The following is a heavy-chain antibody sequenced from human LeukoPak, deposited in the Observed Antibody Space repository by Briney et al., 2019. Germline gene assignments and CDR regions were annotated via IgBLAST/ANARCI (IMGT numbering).Heavy chain of an antibody. J-gene: IGHJ4*02. CDR2: IYYSGST. V-gene: IGHV4-59*01. Sequence: KPSETLSLTCIVSGGSISRYYWSWIRQPPGKGLEWIGYIYYSGSTNYNPSLKSRVTMSVDTSKNQFSLKLSSVTAADTAVYYCARSHSVWTSFDYWGQGTLVTVSS. CDR1: GGSISRYY. CDR3: ARSHSVWTSFDY. D-gene: IGHD3/OR15-3a*01.